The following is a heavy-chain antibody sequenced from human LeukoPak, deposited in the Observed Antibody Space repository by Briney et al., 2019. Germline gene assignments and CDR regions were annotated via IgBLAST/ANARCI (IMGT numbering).Heavy chain of an antibody. Sequence: GASVKVSCKASGYTLTGYYIHWVRQAPGQGLEWMGWISAYNGNTNYAQKLQGRVTMTTDTSTSTAYMELRSLRSDDTAVYYCARDWPATSFSSYDAFDIWGQGTMVTVSS. D-gene: IGHD6-25*01. CDR2: ISAYNGNT. CDR3: ARDWPATSFSSYDAFDI. CDR1: GYTLTGYY. V-gene: IGHV1-18*04. J-gene: IGHJ3*02.